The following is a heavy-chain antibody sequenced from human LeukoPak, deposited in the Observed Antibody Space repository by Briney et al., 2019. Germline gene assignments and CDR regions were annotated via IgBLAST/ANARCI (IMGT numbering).Heavy chain of an antibody. J-gene: IGHJ4*02. CDR1: GYIFTRDW. V-gene: IGHV5-51*01. D-gene: IGHD3-16*01. CDR2: IYPGDSDT. Sequence: GESLKISCKGSGYIFTRDWIAWVRQKTGKGLEWMGIIYPGDSDTRYSPSFQGHVTISADKSISTAYLQWSSLKASDTATYFCARGSFSYGPGGDWGQGTLVTVPS. CDR3: ARGSFSYGPGGD.